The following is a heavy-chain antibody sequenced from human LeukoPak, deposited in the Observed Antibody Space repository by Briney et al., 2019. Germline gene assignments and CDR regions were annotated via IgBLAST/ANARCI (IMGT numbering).Heavy chain of an antibody. Sequence: TSETLPLTCAVYGGSFSGYYWSWIRQPPGKGLEWIGEINHSGSTNYNPSLKSRVTISVDTSKNQFSLKLSSVTAADTAVYYCARHYGSGTRYGVWGQGTLVTVSS. CDR2: INHSGST. J-gene: IGHJ4*02. CDR1: GGSFSGYY. CDR3: ARHYGSGTRYGV. D-gene: IGHD3-10*01. V-gene: IGHV4-34*01.